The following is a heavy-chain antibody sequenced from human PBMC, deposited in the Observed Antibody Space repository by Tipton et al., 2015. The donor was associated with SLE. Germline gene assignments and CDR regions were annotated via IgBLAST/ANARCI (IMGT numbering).Heavy chain of an antibody. CDR3: ATYPRSYSSGWSYYCDY. CDR2: IHYDGTA. CDR1: GGSISSSNFF. V-gene: IGHV4-31*03. D-gene: IGHD6-19*01. Sequence: TLSLTCTVSGGSISSSNFFWSWLRHHPGTGLGWIAYIHYDGTAFYNPSLKSRVTISVDTSKNQFSLRLSSVTAADTAVYYCATYPRSYSSGWSYYCDYWGQGALVTVSS. J-gene: IGHJ4*01.